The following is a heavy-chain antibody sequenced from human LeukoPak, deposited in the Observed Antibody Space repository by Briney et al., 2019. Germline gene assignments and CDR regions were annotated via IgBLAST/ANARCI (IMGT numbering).Heavy chain of an antibody. D-gene: IGHD1-26*01. CDR1: GYIFTSYW. Sequence: GESLKISCKGSGYIFTSYWLGXVRXRPGKGLXXXXIXYXGDSDTRNSXSFQGXVTISXXXSISTAYVQWSSLEASDTAMYYCARRSQSGIYVEYWGQGTLVTVSS. V-gene: IGHV5-51*01. J-gene: IGHJ4*02. CDR2: XYXGDSDT. CDR3: ARRSQSGIYVEY.